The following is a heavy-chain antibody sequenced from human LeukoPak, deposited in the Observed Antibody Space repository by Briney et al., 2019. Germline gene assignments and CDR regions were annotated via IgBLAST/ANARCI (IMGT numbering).Heavy chain of an antibody. CDR3: ARENDSSGYSDY. Sequence: GGSLRLSCAASGFTFSSYGMHWVRQAPGKGLEWVANIKQDGSEKYYVDSVKGRFTISRDNAKNSLYLQMNSLRAEDTAVYYCARENDSSGYSDYWGQGTLVTVSS. D-gene: IGHD3-22*01. CDR2: IKQDGSEK. J-gene: IGHJ4*02. CDR1: GFTFSSYG. V-gene: IGHV3-7*01.